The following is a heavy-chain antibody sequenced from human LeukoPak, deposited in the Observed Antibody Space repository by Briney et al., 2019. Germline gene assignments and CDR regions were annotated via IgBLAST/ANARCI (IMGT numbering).Heavy chain of an antibody. D-gene: IGHD3-3*01. CDR3: EKDKDFWRGYYRGVPYYYGMDV. CDR2: TSYDGSNK. J-gene: IGHJ6*02. Sequence: GGSLRLSCAASGFTFSSYGMHWVRQAPGKGLEWVAVTSYDGSNKYYADSVKGRFTISRDNAKNTLYLQMNSLRAEDTAVYYCEKDKDFWRGYYRGVPYYYGMDVWGQGTTVSVSS. CDR1: GFTFSSYG. V-gene: IGHV3-30*18.